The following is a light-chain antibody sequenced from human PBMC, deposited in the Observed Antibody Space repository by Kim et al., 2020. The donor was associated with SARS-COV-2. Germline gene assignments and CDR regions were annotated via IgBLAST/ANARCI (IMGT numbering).Light chain of an antibody. J-gene: IGLJ3*02. CDR3: NSRDSIGNPPWL. V-gene: IGLV3-19*01. CDR1: SLRSYY. Sequence: SSELTQDPAVSVALGQTVRITCQGDSLRSYYASWYQQKPGRAPVLVIYGKNNRPSGIPDRFSGSSSGNTASLTITGAQAEDEAVYYCNSRDSIGNPPWLFGGGTQLTVL. CDR2: GKN.